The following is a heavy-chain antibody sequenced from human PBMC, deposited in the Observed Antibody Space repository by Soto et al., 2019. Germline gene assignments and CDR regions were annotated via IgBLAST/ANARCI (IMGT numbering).Heavy chain of an antibody. D-gene: IGHD1-26*01. CDR3: ARGMGATHFDY. Sequence: QVQLQESGPGLVKPSQTLSLTCTVSGGSISRGGYYCSWIRQHPGKVLEWIGYIYYSGSTSYNPSLKSRVTISVDTSKNQFSLKLTSVTAADTAVYYCARGMGATHFDYWGQGTLVTVSS. CDR1: GGSISRGGYY. CDR2: IYYSGST. J-gene: IGHJ4*02. V-gene: IGHV4-31*03.